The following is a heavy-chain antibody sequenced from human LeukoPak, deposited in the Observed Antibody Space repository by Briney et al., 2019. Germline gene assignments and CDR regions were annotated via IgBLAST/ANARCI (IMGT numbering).Heavy chain of an antibody. D-gene: IGHD2-15*01. J-gene: IGHJ3*02. V-gene: IGHV3-48*01. CDR1: GFTFSSYS. Sequence: GGSLRLSCAASGFTFSSYSMNWVRQAPGKGLEWVSYISSSSSTIYYADSVKGRFTISRDNAKSSLYLQMNSLRAEDTAVYYCARDPRYCSGGSCYRAFDIWGQGTMVTVSS. CDR3: ARDPRYCSGGSCYRAFDI. CDR2: ISSSSSTI.